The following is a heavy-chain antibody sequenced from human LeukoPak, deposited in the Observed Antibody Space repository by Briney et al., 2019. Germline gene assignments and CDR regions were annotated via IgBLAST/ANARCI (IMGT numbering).Heavy chain of an antibody. J-gene: IGHJ6*02. Sequence: PSETLSLTCSVSGGSISSYYWSWIRQPPGKGLEWIAYIHYSGSTNYNPSLKSRLTISVDTSKNQFSLKLTSVTAADTAVYYCARHEPYRVPVAGTYYSYPMDVWGQGTTVTVSS. CDR3: ARHEPYRVPVAGTYYSYPMDV. V-gene: IGHV4-59*08. CDR2: IHYSGST. D-gene: IGHD6-19*01. CDR1: GGSISSYY.